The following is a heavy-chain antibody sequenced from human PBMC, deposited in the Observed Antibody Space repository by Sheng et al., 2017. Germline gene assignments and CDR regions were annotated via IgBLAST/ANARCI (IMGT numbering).Heavy chain of an antibody. Sequence: EVQLLESGGGLVQPGGSLRLSCAASGFIFSDYVMTWLRQAPGKGLEWVSAMTGSGDSTYYADSVEGRFTISRDNSKNTLYLQMNSLRAEDTAVYYCAKASSSSWPYYFAHWGQGTLVTVSS. CDR1: GFIFSDYV. CDR3: AKASSSSWPYYFAH. J-gene: IGHJ4*02. CDR2: MTGSGDST. V-gene: IGHV3-23*01. D-gene: IGHD6-13*01.